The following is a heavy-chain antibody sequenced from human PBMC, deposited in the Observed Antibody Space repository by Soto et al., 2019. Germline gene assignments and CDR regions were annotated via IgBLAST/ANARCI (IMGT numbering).Heavy chain of an antibody. D-gene: IGHD5-12*01. CDR2: ISGSGGST. CDR3: AKTLEYSGYDPPEHFDY. CDR1: GFTFSSYA. J-gene: IGHJ4*02. V-gene: IGHV3-23*01. Sequence: GGSLRLSCAASGFTFSSYAMSWVRQAPGKGLEWVSAISGSGGSTYYADSVKGRFTISKNNSKNTLYLQMNSLRAEDTAVYYCAKTLEYSGYDPPEHFDYWGQGTLVTVSS.